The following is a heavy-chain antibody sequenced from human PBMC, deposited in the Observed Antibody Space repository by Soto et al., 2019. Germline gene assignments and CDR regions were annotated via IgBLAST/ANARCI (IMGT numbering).Heavy chain of an antibody. CDR3: AKGWSSGSYHFDY. Sequence: EVQLLESGGGLVQPGGSLRLSCAASGFTFSSYDMNWVRQAPGKGLEWVSSVSSSGDGTYYADSVKGRFTISRDNSKNTLYLQMNSLRAEDTAIYYCAKGWSSGSYHFDYWGQGTLVTVSS. V-gene: IGHV3-23*01. CDR2: VSSSGDGT. D-gene: IGHD1-26*01. CDR1: GFTFSSYD. J-gene: IGHJ4*02.